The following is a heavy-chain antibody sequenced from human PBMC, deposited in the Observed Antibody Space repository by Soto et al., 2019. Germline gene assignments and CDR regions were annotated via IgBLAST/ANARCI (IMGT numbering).Heavy chain of an antibody. J-gene: IGHJ4*02. CDR1: GGSFSAYY. V-gene: IGHV4-34*01. D-gene: IGHD3-22*01. CDR3: ARGSVDTVDSRGFYEY. Sequence: SDTLSLTCALYGGSFSAYYWSWIRQPPGKGLEWIGEINHSGGTSYNPSLKSRVTISVDTSKSQFSLKLTSVTAADRAVYYCARGSVDTVDSRGFYEYWGKGTPVTVS. CDR2: INHSGGT.